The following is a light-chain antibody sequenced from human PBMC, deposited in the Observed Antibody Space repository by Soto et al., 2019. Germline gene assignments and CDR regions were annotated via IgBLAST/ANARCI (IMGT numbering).Light chain of an antibody. CDR1: QSVLYSSNNKDY. Sequence: DIVMTQSPDSLAVSLGERATINCKSSQSVLYSSNNKDYLAWYQQKPGQPPKLLIYWASTRESGVPDRFSGSGSGTDFTHTISSMQAEDVAVYYCQQYWSTPLTFGPGNNVDIK. J-gene: IGKJ3*01. CDR3: QQYWSTPLT. CDR2: WAS. V-gene: IGKV4-1*01.